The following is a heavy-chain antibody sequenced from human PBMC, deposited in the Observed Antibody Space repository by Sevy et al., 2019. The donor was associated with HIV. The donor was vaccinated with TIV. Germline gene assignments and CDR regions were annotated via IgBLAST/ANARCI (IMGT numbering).Heavy chain of an antibody. CDR3: ARIPGFCRGTSCPFEN. J-gene: IGHJ4*02. CDR1: GFNVNDNY. Sequence: GGSLRLSCLASGFNVNDNYMTWVRQAPGKGLEWVSLIRSAGGISYGDSVRGRFTISRDTSKNTVFLQMNSLRVEDTAVYYWARIPGFCRGTSCPFENWGQGALVTVSS. V-gene: IGHV3-53*01. CDR2: IRSAGGI. D-gene: IGHD2-2*01.